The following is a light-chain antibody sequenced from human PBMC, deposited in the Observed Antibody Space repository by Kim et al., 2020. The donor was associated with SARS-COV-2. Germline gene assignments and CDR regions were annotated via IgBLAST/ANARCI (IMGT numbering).Light chain of an antibody. Sequence: GQSYTISSTGPSREVRSYNLVYRDQQQNHKAPKLMIYKVSKRPSGVSNHFSGSKAGNTASLTTSGVQTEDEADYYCCSYAGSSTLMFGGGTQLTVL. CDR3: CSYAGSSTLM. J-gene: IGLJ3*02. V-gene: IGLV2-23*02. CDR2: KVS. CDR1: SREVRSYNL.